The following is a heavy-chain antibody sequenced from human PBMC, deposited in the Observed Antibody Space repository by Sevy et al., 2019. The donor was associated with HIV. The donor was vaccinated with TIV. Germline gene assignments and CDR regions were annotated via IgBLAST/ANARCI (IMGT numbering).Heavy chain of an antibody. D-gene: IGHD1-1*01. J-gene: IGHJ4*02. CDR3: AKVTGFTGTFPFDY. CDR2: ISLGGVST. V-gene: IGHV3-43D*04. Sequence: GGSLRLSCAASGFTFDDYPMHWVRQAPGKRLEWVSQISLGGVSTFYADSVKGRFTISRDNSKNSLYLQMNSLRPEDTALYYCAKVTGFTGTFPFDYWGQGTLVTVSS. CDR1: GFTFDDYP.